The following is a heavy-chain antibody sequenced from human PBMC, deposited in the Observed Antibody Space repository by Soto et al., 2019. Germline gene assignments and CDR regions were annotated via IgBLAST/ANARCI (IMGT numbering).Heavy chain of an antibody. CDR2: IYHSGTT. Sequence: QVQLQESRPGLVKPSGTLSLTCAVSGGSISTNWWSWVRQPPGKGLEWIGEIYHSGTTNYNPSLRSRVTISIDKSKNQLSLDLTSVTAADTAVYYCARHISVPRTRGLDYWGQGTLVTVSS. D-gene: IGHD2-21*01. CDR1: GGSISTNW. V-gene: IGHV4-4*02. J-gene: IGHJ4*02. CDR3: ARHISVPRTRGLDY.